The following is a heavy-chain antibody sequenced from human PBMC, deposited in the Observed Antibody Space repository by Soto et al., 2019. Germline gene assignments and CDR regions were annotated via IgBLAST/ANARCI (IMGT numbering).Heavy chain of an antibody. CDR3: AREEGYYDILTGYAWFDP. D-gene: IGHD3-9*01. J-gene: IGHJ5*02. CDR1: GYTFTSYG. Sequence: PRATVKVSCKASGYTFTSYGISWVRQAPGQGVEWMGWISAYNGNTNYAQKLRGRVTITTDTSTSTAYMELRSLRSDDTAVYYCAREEGYYDILTGYAWFDPWGQGTLVTVSS. V-gene: IGHV1-18*01. CDR2: ISAYNGNT.